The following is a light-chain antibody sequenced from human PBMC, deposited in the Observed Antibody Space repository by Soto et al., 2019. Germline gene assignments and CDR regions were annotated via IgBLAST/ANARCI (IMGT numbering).Light chain of an antibody. V-gene: IGLV2-14*01. CDR3: TSYTRSDTLHVV. Sequence: QSALTQPASVSGSPGQSITFSCTGTSSDVGAYDYVSWYQQHPGKAPKLIIFEVSNPPSGVSDRFSGSKSGNTASLTISGLQPEDEAHYYCTSYTRSDTLHVVFGGGTKLTVL. CDR1: SSDVGAYDY. CDR2: EVS. J-gene: IGLJ2*01.